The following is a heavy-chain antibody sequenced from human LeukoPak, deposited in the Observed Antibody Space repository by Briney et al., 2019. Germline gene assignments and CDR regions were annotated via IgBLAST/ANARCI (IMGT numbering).Heavy chain of an antibody. V-gene: IGHV1-18*01. CDR3: ARDRVGEGSKLSY. CDR1: GYTFTSYG. Sequence: ASVTVSYKPSGYTFTSYGISWVRQAPGQGLEGMGWISAYNGNTNYAQKLQGRVTITTDTSTSTAYMELRSLRSDDTAVYYCARDRVGEGSKLSYWGQGTLVTVSS. J-gene: IGHJ4*02. CDR2: ISAYNGNT. D-gene: IGHD3-16*01.